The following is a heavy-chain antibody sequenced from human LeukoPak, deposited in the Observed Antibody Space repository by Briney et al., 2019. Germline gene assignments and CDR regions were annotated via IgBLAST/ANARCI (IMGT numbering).Heavy chain of an antibody. Sequence: GESLKISGMGSGFCFTTYWIGWARHMPGKGVEWMGISYPGDSDTRYSPSFQGQVTISADKSISTAYLQWSSLKASDTAMYYCASFSGSYSGFDYWGQGTLVTVSS. CDR3: ASFSGSYSGFDY. CDR2: SYPGDSDT. V-gene: IGHV5-51*01. D-gene: IGHD1-26*01. J-gene: IGHJ4*02. CDR1: GFCFTTYW.